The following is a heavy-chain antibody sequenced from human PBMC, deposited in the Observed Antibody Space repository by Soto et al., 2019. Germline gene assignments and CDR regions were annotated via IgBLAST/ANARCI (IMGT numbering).Heavy chain of an antibody. CDR1: GFSLANYP. CDR2: SSPRGDTI. CDR3: AKGPHTNVGWPYYFES. V-gene: IGHV3-48*02. J-gene: IGHJ4*02. D-gene: IGHD6-19*01. Sequence: GGSLRLSCVASGFSLANYPMNWVRQTPGKGLEWISYSSPRGDTIYYADSVEGRFTISRDNARNSLSLHMSSLRDEGSALYYCAKGPHTNVGWPYYFESWGQGVPVTVSS.